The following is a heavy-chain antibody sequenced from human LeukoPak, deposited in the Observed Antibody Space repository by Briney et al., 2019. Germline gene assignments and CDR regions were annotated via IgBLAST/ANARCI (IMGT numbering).Heavy chain of an antibody. Sequence: GGSLRLSCAAPGFTFSSYEMNWVRQAPGKGLEWVSYISSSGSTIYYANSVKGRFTISRDNAKNSLYLQMNSLRAEDTAVYYCARGYSYVDYWGQGTLVTVSS. CDR3: ARGYSYVDY. J-gene: IGHJ4*02. CDR1: GFTFSSYE. CDR2: ISSSGSTI. D-gene: IGHD5-18*01. V-gene: IGHV3-48*03.